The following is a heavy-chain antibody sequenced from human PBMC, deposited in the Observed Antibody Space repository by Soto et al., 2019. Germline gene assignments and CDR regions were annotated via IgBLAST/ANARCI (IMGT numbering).Heavy chain of an antibody. CDR2: ISYDGSNK. CDR1: GFTFSSYG. CDR3: AKGPDY. V-gene: IGHV3-30*18. Sequence: ESGGGVVQPGRSLRLSCAASGFTFSSYGMHWFRQAPGKGLEWVAVISYDGSNKYYADSVKGRFTISRDNSKNTLYLQMNSLRAEDTDVYYCAKGPDYWGQGTLVTVS. J-gene: IGHJ4*02.